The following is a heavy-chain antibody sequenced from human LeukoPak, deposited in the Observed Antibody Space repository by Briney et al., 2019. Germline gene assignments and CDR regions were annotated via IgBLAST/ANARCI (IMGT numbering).Heavy chain of an antibody. J-gene: IGHJ5*02. CDR2: ISAYNGNT. Sequence: GASVKVSCKASGYTFTSYGISWVRQAPGQGLEWMGWISAYNGNTNYAQKLQGRVTMTTDTSTSTAYTELRSLRSDDTAVYYCARDQVPRQWLPLGWFDPWGQGTLVAVSS. CDR1: GYTFTSYG. CDR3: ARDQVPRQWLPLGWFDP. V-gene: IGHV1-18*04. D-gene: IGHD6-19*01.